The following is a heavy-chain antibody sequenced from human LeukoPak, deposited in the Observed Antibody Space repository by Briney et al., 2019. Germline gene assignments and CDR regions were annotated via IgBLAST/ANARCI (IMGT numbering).Heavy chain of an antibody. CDR3: AREREGYCSSTSCYYYYMDV. V-gene: IGHV4-30-2*01. J-gene: IGHJ6*03. CDR1: GASVSSIGYS. D-gene: IGHD2-2*01. Sequence: PSETLSLTCGVSGASVSSIGYSWSWIRQPPGRTLEWIGYIYQSGSTSYNPSLQSRVTISIDKSRNQFSLRLSSVTAADTAVYYCAREREGYCSSTSCYYYYMDVWGKGTTVTVSS. CDR2: IYQSGST.